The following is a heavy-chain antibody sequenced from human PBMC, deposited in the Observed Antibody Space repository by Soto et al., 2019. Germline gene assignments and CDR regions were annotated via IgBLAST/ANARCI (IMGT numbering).Heavy chain of an antibody. D-gene: IGHD4-17*01. CDR1: GYRFTSYW. J-gene: IGHJ4*02. V-gene: IGHV5-51*01. Sequence: GESLKISCKGSGYRFTSYWIGWVRQMPGKDLKWMGIIYPGDSDTRYSPSFQGQVTISAEKSISTAYLQCSSLKASDTAMYYSARRSAPIMTTVETYYFDYRSQGPLHTVSS. CDR2: IYPGDSDT. CDR3: ARRSAPIMTTVETYYFDY.